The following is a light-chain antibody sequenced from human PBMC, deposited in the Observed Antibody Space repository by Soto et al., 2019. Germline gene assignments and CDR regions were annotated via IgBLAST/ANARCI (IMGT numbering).Light chain of an antibody. Sequence: SALTQPPSASGSPGQSVTISCTGTSRDIGGYDFVSWYQQHPGKAPKLLIYDVIKRPSGVPDRFSGSKSGNTASLTVSGLQTGDEADYYCSSYGGSNNLLFGGGTKLTVL. CDR2: DVI. CDR1: SRDIGGYDF. CDR3: SSYGGSNNLL. V-gene: IGLV2-8*01. J-gene: IGLJ2*01.